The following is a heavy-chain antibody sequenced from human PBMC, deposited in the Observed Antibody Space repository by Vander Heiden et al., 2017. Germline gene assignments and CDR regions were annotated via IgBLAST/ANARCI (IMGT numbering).Heavy chain of an antibody. Sequence: QLQLQQWGAGLLKPSEPLSLPCAVYGGSFSGYYWSGIRQPPGKGLEWIGEINHSGRINDNPSFKRRVTISVDTSKNQFSLKLSFVTAADTAVYYCAKAGPNYDILTGYYTGKYFDYWGQGTLVTVSS. CDR2: INHSGRI. CDR3: AKAGPNYDILTGYYTGKYFDY. D-gene: IGHD3-9*01. V-gene: IGHV4-34*01. J-gene: IGHJ4*02. CDR1: GGSFSGYY.